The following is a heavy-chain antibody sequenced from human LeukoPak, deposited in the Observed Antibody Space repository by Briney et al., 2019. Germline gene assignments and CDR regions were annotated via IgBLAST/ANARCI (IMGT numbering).Heavy chain of an antibody. V-gene: IGHV5-51*01. J-gene: IGHJ4*02. CDR1: GYSFTNYW. Sequence: GESLKISCKGSGYSFTNYWIGWVRQLPGKGLEWMGILYPGDSDTRYSPSFQGQVTISADKSISTAYLQWSSLKASDTAMYYCARKSSGWPGDFNYWGQGTLVTVSS. CDR3: ARKSSGWPGDFNY. CDR2: LYPGDSDT. D-gene: IGHD6-25*01.